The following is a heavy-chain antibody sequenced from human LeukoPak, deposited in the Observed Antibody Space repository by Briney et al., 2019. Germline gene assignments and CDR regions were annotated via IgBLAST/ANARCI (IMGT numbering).Heavy chain of an antibody. CDR3: TREGVYSPDPSSYHRLPFDI. V-gene: IGHV1-69*04. CDR2: IIPTLDVA. CDR1: GDNFSSYV. J-gene: IGHJ3*02. D-gene: IGHD3-16*02. Sequence: SVKVSCKASGDNFSSYVLTWVRQAPGQGLEWMGRIIPTLDVANFAQKFKGRVSITADKSTNTAHLELSNLRSEDTAVYYCTREGVYSPDPSSYHRLPFDIWGKGTVVIVSS.